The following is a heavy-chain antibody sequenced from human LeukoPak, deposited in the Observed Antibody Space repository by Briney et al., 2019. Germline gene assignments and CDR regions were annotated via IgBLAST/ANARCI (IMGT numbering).Heavy chain of an antibody. CDR1: GYRFNAYW. D-gene: IGHD3-22*01. J-gene: IGHJ3*01. CDR2: SYPDDSDT. Sequence: GESLKISCKGSGYRFNAYWIAWVRQMPGKGLEWMGISYPDDSDTRYSPSFQGHVTISADKSVRTAYLQWSSLKASDTAMYYCARPNITSYYDSRGYDAFDVWGQGTMVTVSS. CDR3: ARPNITSYYDSRGYDAFDV. V-gene: IGHV5-51*01.